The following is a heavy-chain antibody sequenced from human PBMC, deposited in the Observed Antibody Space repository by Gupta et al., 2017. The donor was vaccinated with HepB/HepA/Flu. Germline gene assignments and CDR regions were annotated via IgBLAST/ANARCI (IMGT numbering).Heavy chain of an antibody. CDR2: IWYDGSYT. D-gene: IGHD2-21*02. J-gene: IGHJ4*02. Sequence: QVQLVESGGGVVRPGRSLRLPCAALGFSFSSYGMHWVPQAPGKGLEWVAVIWYDGSYTYYADSVKGRFTISRDNSKNTLYLQMNSLRADDTALYYCGRAYCSGDCYLGCNYWGQGTLVAVSS. CDR1: GFSFSSYG. V-gene: IGHV3-33*01. CDR3: GRAYCSGDCYLGCNY.